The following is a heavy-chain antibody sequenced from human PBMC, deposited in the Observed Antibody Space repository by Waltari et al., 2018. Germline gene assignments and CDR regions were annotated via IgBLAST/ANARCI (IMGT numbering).Heavy chain of an antibody. Sequence: ELQLVESGGAVVQPGGSLRLSCAASGFPFDDHSIHGVRKAPGKGLEWVSVISWDGTNTYYVDSVKGRFTISRDNSKSTLYLQMSSLRAEDTALYYCVKGRYYDFWSAYPDYWGQGTLVTVSS. CDR1: GFPFDDHS. CDR2: ISWDGTNT. V-gene: IGHV3-43D*04. D-gene: IGHD3-3*01. J-gene: IGHJ4*02. CDR3: VKGRYYDFWSAYPDY.